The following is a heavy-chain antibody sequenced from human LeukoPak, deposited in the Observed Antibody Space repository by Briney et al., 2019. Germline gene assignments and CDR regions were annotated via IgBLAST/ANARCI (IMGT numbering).Heavy chain of an antibody. CDR3: ARTTYCSSTSCPKNAFDI. V-gene: IGHV4-34*01. D-gene: IGHD2-2*01. CDR2: INHSGST. CDR1: GGSFSGYY. J-gene: IGHJ3*02. Sequence: SETLSLTCAVYGGSFSGYYWSWIRQPPGKGLEWIGEINHSGSTNYNPSLKSRVTISVDTSKNQFSLKLSSVTAADTAVYYCARTTYCSSTSCPKNAFDIWGQGTMVTVSS.